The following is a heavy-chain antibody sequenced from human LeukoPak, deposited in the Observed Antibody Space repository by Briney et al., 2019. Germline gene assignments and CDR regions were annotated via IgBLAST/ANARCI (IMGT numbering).Heavy chain of an antibody. CDR3: AKDRCSGGSCYGFDY. V-gene: IGHV3-23*01. CDR2: ISGSGGST. Sequence: GGSLRLSCAASGFTFSSYAMSWVRQAPGKGLEWVSAISGSGGSTYYADSVKGRFTISRDNSKNTLYLQMNSLRAEDTAVYYCAKDRCSGGSCYGFDYWGQGTLVTVSS. D-gene: IGHD2-15*01. CDR1: GFTFSSYA. J-gene: IGHJ4*02.